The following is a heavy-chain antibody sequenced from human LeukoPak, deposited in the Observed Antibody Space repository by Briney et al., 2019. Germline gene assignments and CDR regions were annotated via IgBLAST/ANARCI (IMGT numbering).Heavy chain of an antibody. CDR3: ARDPIGYSYIDY. CDR2: INLEGSST. Sequence: GGSLRLSCAASGFTFSSYWMHWVRQAPGKGLVWVSRINLEGSSTNYADSVKGRFTISRDNAKNTLYLQMNSLRAEDTALYYCARDPIGYSYIDYWGQGTLVTVSS. D-gene: IGHD5-18*01. J-gene: IGHJ4*02. CDR1: GFTFSSYW. V-gene: IGHV3-74*01.